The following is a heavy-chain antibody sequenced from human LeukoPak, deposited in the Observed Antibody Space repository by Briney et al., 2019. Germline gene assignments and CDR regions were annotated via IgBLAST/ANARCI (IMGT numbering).Heavy chain of an antibody. Sequence: SQTLSLTCTVSGGSISSGGYYWSWIRQPPGKGLEWIGYIYHSGSTYYNPSLKSRVTISVDRSKNQFSLKLSSVTAADTAVYYCARGSVELWLDYWGQGTLVTVSS. D-gene: IGHD5-18*01. CDR1: GGSISSGGYY. V-gene: IGHV4-30-2*01. J-gene: IGHJ4*02. CDR3: ARGSVELWLDY. CDR2: IYHSGST.